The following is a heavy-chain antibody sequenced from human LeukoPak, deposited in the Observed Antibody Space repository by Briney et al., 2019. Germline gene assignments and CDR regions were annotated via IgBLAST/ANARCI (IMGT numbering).Heavy chain of an antibody. J-gene: IGHJ5*02. CDR3: AKEPREYCSSSSCPNWLDP. V-gene: IGHV3-23*01. D-gene: IGHD2-2*01. CDR1: GFTLSSYA. Sequence: GGSLRLLCTASGFTLSSYAMLWVRDARGKGLEGVSAVSASGGTTYYADSVKGRFTISRDNSKNTLHLQMNSLRAEDTAVYHCAKEPREYCSSSSCPNWLDPWGQGTLVTVSS. CDR2: VSASGGTT.